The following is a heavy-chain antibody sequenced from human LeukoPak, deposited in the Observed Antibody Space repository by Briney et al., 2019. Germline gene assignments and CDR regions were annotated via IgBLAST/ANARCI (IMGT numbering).Heavy chain of an antibody. D-gene: IGHD6-19*01. CDR2: INPSGDST. J-gene: IGHJ4*02. CDR1: GYTFTNYY. V-gene: IGHV1-46*01. Sequence: ASVKVSSKASGYTFTNYYMHWVRQAPGQGLEWMGVINPSGDSTRYEQKFQDRVTMTRETSTRTVYMELSSLRSEDTAVYYCARGYSSSYRIDYWGQGTLVTVSS. CDR3: ARGYSSSYRIDY.